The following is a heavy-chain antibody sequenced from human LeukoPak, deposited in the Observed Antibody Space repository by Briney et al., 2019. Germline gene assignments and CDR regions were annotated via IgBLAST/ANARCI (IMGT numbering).Heavy chain of an antibody. Sequence: GGSLTLSCAASGFTFSSYWMSWVRQAPGKGLEWVANIKQDGSEKYYVDSVKGRFTISRDNAKSSLYLQMNSLRAEDTAVYYCAGTPGGIAVAGPGLDAFDIWGQGSMVTVSS. CDR3: AGTPGGIAVAGPGLDAFDI. D-gene: IGHD6-19*01. CDR1: GFTFSSYW. J-gene: IGHJ3*02. CDR2: IKQDGSEK. V-gene: IGHV3-7*01.